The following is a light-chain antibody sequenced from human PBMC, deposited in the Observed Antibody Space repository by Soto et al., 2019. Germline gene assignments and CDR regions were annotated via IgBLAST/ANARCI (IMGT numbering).Light chain of an antibody. Sequence: ERVLTQSPAALSLSPGEKDTLSCRAIQSVSSSYLAWYQQKPGQAPRLLIYGASNRATGIPDRFSGSGSGTDFTLTISRLEPEDFAVYFCQQYCSSPRTFGQGTKV. V-gene: IGKV3-20*01. CDR1: QSVSSSY. CDR2: GAS. CDR3: QQYCSSPRT. J-gene: IGKJ1*01.